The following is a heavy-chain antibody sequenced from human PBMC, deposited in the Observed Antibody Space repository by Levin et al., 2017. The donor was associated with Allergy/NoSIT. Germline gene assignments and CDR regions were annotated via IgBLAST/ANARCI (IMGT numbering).Heavy chain of an antibody. CDR2: IYYSGST. J-gene: IGHJ4*02. CDR1: GGSISSSSYY. Sequence: SETLSLTCTVSGGSISSSSYYWGWIRQPPGKGLEWIGSIYYSGSTYYNPSLKSRVTISVDTSKNQFSLKLSSVTAADTAVYYCAGRSSGWYNTLDYFDYWGQGTLVTVSS. D-gene: IGHD6-19*01. V-gene: IGHV4-39*01. CDR3: AGRSSGWYNTLDYFDY.